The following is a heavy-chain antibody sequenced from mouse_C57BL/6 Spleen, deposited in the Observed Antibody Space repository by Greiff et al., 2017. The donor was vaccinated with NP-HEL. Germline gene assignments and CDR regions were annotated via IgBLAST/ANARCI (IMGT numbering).Heavy chain of an antibody. CDR2: IYPGDGDT. J-gene: IGHJ4*01. CDR3: GREGLRRGLAMDY. D-gene: IGHD2-4*01. CDR1: GYAFSSYW. Sequence: VQLQESGAELVKPGASVKISCTASGYAFSSYWMNWVKQRPGQGLEWIGQIYPGDGDTNYNGKFKGKATLTADKSSSTAYMQLSSLTSEDSAVYFCGREGLRRGLAMDYWGQGTSVTVSS. V-gene: IGHV1-80*01.